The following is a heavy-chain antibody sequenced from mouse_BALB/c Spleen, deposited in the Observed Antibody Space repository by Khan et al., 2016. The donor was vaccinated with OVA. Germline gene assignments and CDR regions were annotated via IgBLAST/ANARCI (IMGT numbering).Heavy chain of an antibody. V-gene: IGHV1-52*01. Sequence: VQLQQSGAELVRPGASVKLSCKASGYTFTSYWMNWVRQRPKQGLEWIGKINPSDSESHYNQMFNDKATLTVDKSSGTAYMQHSSLTSEDSAVYYCARREKYGYDPSWFAYWGQGTLVTVSA. J-gene: IGHJ3*01. D-gene: IGHD2-2*01. CDR2: INPSDSES. CDR3: ARREKYGYDPSWFAY. CDR1: GYTFTSYW.